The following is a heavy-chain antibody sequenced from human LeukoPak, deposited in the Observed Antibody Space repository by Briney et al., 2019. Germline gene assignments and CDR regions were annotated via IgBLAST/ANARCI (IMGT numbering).Heavy chain of an antibody. Sequence: SGGSLRLSCAASGFTFSSYSMNWVRQAPGKGLEWVSSISSSSSYIYYADSVKGRFTISRDSAKNSLYLQMNSLRAEDTAVYYCARDGGDSSSWFFDYWGQGTLVTVSS. CDR2: ISSSSSYI. D-gene: IGHD6-13*01. J-gene: IGHJ4*02. CDR3: ARDGGDSSSWFFDY. V-gene: IGHV3-21*01. CDR1: GFTFSSYS.